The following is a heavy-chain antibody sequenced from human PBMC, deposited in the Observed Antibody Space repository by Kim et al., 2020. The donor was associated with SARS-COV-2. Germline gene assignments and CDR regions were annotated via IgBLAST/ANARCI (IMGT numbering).Heavy chain of an antibody. CDR1: GLPYAGFSFGSYW. Sequence: GESLRLSCAASGLPYAGFSFGSYWISWVRQAPGKGLEWVASIKQDGSRDYYVDSLRGRFTISSDNAHNSLYLEVTSLRAEDPAANYFAKTAAGRIDAFD. D-gene: IGHD6-13*01. CDR2: IKQDGSRD. J-gene: IGHJ3*02. CDR3: AKTAAGRIDAFD. V-gene: IGHV3-7*03.